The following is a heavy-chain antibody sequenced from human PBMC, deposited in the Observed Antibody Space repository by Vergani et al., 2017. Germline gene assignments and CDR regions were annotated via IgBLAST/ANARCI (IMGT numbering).Heavy chain of an antibody. D-gene: IGHD2-21*01. CDR3: GLARYGGLLFDY. CDR1: GDSITSGRYY. V-gene: IGHV4-30-4*01. J-gene: IGHJ4*02. CDR2: IHYSYTYFQNPTTT. Sequence: QVQLQESGPGLVKPSQTLSLTCNVSGDSITSGRYYWIWIRQSPARGLEFIGYIHYSYTYFQNPTTTFQNPSLQSRVTFSVDTSKNQFSLSLRSRSAADAAVYYCGLARYGGLLFDYWCQGALVTVSS.